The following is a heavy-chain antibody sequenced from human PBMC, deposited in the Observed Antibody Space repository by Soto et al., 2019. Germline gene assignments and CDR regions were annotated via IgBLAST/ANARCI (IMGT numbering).Heavy chain of an antibody. Sequence: ASVKLSCKSSGYTFTCDHMHCVRHAPGQRLDGMGWINPNSGGTNYAQKFQGWVTMTRDTSINTAYMELSRLRSDDTAVYYCARERLALYNSGSWERGWFGSWGEGSLVTVYS. J-gene: IGHJ5*01. CDR2: INPNSGGT. V-gene: IGHV1-2*04. CDR1: GYTFTCDH. D-gene: IGHD6-13*01. CDR3: ARERLALYNSGSWERGWFGS.